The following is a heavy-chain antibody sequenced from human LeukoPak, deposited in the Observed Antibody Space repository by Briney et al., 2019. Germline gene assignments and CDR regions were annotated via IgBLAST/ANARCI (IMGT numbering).Heavy chain of an antibody. CDR2: IHYSGST. CDR3: ARPLSSDWYAPPAY. Sequence: SETLSLTCTVSGGSISSSTYYWGWIRQPPGRGPEWMGSIHYSGSTYYNPSLKSRVTISVDTSKNQFSLNLSSVTVADTAVYYCARPLSSDWYAPPAYWGQGTLVTVSS. J-gene: IGHJ4*02. D-gene: IGHD6-19*01. V-gene: IGHV4-39*01. CDR1: GGSISSSTYY.